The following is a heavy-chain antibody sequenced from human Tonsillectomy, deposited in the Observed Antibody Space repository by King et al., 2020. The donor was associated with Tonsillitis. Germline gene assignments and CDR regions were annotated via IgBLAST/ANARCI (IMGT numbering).Heavy chain of an antibody. CDR1: GFTFSSYS. V-gene: IGHV3-48*01. CDR2: ISSSSSTI. CDR3: AGQYCSSTSCYFDAFDI. J-gene: IGHJ3*02. D-gene: IGHD2-2*01. Sequence: VQLVESGGGLVQPGGSLRLSCAASGFTFSSYSMNWVRQAPGKGLEWVSYISSSSSTIYYADSVKGRFTISRDNAKNSLYLPMNSLRAEDTAVYYCAGQYCSSTSCYFDAFDIWGQGTMVTVSS.